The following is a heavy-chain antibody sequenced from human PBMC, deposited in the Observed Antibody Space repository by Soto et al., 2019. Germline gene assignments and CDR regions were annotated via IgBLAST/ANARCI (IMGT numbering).Heavy chain of an antibody. CDR2: ISGSGGST. V-gene: IGHV3-23*01. J-gene: IGHJ4*02. Sequence: GGSLRLSCAASGFTFSRYAMSWVRQAPGKGLEWVSAISGSGGSTYYADSVKGRFTISRDNSKNTLNLQMNSLRAEDTAVYYCAKDQARSGWYYWGQGTLVTVSS. CDR1: GFTFSRYA. CDR3: AKDQARSGWYY. D-gene: IGHD6-19*01.